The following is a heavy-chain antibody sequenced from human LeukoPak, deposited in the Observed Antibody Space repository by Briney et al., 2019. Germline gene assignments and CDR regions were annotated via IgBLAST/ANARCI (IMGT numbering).Heavy chain of an antibody. D-gene: IGHD2-15*01. J-gene: IGHJ5*02. V-gene: IGHV4-34*01. Sequence: SETLSLTCAVYGGSFSGYYWSWIRQPPGKGLEWIGEINHSGSTNYNPSLKSRVTISVDTSKNQFSLKLSSVTAADTAVYYCARYSPHITFDPWGQGTLVTVSS. CDR3: ARYSPHITFDP. CDR2: INHSGST. CDR1: GGSFSGYY.